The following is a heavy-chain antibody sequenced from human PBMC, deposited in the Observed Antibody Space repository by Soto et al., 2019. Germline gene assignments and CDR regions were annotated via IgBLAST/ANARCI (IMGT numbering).Heavy chain of an antibody. CDR2: IKPDGSEK. CDR1: GFTFSGFTFSSYW. Sequence: EVQLVESGGGLVQPGGSLRLSCAASGFTFSGFTFSSYWMTWVRQVPGKGLEWVANIKPDGSEKYYVDSVKGRFTISRDNAENSLYLQMNNLRVEDTAVYSCANLEEDYWGQGTLVTVSS. J-gene: IGHJ4*02. CDR3: ANLEEDY. V-gene: IGHV3-7*02.